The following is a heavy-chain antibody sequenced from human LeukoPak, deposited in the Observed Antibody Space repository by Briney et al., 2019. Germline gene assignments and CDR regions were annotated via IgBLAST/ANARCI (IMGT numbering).Heavy chain of an antibody. CDR3: ALLLSSDYYP. V-gene: IGHV3-48*04. J-gene: IGHJ5*02. D-gene: IGHD3-22*01. CDR2: ISSSSTSI. CDR1: GFNFRSFG. Sequence: GGSLRLSCAASGFNFRSFGMNWVRQAPGRGLEWISYISSSSTSIYFADSVKGRFTISRDNAKNSLYLQMNSLRAEDTAIYYCALLLSSDYYPWGQGTLVTVSS.